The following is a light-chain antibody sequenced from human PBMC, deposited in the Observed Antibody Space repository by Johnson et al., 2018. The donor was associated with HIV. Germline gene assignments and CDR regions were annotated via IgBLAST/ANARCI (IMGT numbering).Light chain of an antibody. Sequence: QTVLTQPPSVSAAPGQKVTISCSGSSSNIGNNYVSWYQQVPGAAPKLIIYDNNRRPSDIPDRFSGSKSGTSATLGITGLQPGDEADYSCGTGDSNLIVDFVFGTGTKVTFL. V-gene: IGLV1-51*01. CDR2: DNN. CDR3: GTGDSNLIVDFV. J-gene: IGLJ1*01. CDR1: SSNIGNNY.